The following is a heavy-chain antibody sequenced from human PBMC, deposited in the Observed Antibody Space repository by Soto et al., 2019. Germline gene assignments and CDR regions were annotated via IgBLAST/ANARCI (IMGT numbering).Heavy chain of an antibody. V-gene: IGHV3-23*01. CDR2: ISGSGGST. D-gene: IGHD3-3*01. Sequence: GGSMRLSCAASGFTVSSDAMCGVRQAPGKGLEWVSAISGSGGSTYYADSVKGRFTISRDNSKNTLYLQMNSLRAEYTAVYYCTRAYDFWSGYFDDYWGQGT. CDR1: GFTVSSDA. CDR3: TRAYDFWSGYFDDY. J-gene: IGHJ4*02.